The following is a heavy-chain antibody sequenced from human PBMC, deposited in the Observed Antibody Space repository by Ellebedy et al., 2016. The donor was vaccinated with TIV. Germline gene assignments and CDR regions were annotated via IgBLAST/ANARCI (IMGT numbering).Heavy chain of an antibody. V-gene: IGHV5-10-1*01. CDR2: IDPSDSYT. CDR3: ARILGGSGSYYDYYYYGMDV. Sequence: GESLKISCKGSGYSFTSYWISWVRQMPGKGLEWMGRIDPSDSYTNYSPSFQGHVTISADKSISTAYLQWSSLKASDTAMYYCARILGGSGSYYDYYYYGMDVWGQGTTVTVSS. CDR1: GYSFTSYW. D-gene: IGHD3-10*01. J-gene: IGHJ6*02.